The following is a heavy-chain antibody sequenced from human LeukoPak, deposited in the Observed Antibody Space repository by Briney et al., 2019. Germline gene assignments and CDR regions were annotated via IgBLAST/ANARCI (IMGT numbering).Heavy chain of an antibody. CDR2: IWYDGSNK. Sequence: GGSLRLSCAASGFTFSPYGMHWVRQAPGKGLEWVAVIWYDGSNKYYADSVKGRFTISRDNSKNTLYLQMNSLRAEDTAVYYCAREDYGDYYAFDIWGQGTMVTVSS. V-gene: IGHV3-33*08. CDR1: GFTFSPYG. J-gene: IGHJ3*02. CDR3: AREDYGDYYAFDI. D-gene: IGHD4-17*01.